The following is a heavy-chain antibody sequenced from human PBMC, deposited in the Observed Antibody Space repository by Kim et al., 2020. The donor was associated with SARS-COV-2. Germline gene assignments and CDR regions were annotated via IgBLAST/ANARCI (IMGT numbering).Heavy chain of an antibody. V-gene: IGHV3-9*01. CDR3: AKGSGFPKGYFGL. CDR1: GFNFADYG. D-gene: IGHD3-10*01. J-gene: IGHJ2*01. CDR2: ISWNSGSI. Sequence: GRSLRLSCAASGFNFADYGMHWDRKVTGKGLEWVSGISWNSGSIVYADSVKGRFTISRDNANKSLFLQMNSLRPEDTAFYYCAKGSGFPKGYFGLWGRGTLVTVSS.